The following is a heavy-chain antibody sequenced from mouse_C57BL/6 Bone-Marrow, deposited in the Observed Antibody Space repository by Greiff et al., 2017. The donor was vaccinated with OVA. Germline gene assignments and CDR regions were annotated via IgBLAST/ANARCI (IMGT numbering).Heavy chain of an antibody. V-gene: IGHV5-4*01. J-gene: IGHJ3*01. CDR2: ISDGGSYT. CDR1: GFTFSSYA. CDR3: ARDGAYYGNYLMAY. Sequence: DVMLVESGGGLVKPGGSLKLSCAASGFTFSSYAMSWVRQTPEKRLEWVATISDGGSYTYYPDNVKGRFTISRDNAKNNLYLQMSHLKSEDTAMYYCARDGAYYGNYLMAYWGQGTLVTVSA. D-gene: IGHD2-10*01.